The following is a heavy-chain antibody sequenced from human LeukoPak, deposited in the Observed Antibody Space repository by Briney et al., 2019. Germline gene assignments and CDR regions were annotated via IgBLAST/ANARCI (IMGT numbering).Heavy chain of an antibody. Sequence: PSETLSLTCTVSGGSISSYYWSWIRQPAGKGLEWIGRIYTSGSTNYNPSLKSRVTISVDTSENQFSLKLSSVTAADTAVYYCARGRGRYCSGGSCKKFDYWGQGTLVTVSS. CDR3: ARGRGRYCSGGSCKKFDY. CDR1: GGSISSYY. J-gene: IGHJ4*02. V-gene: IGHV4-4*07. D-gene: IGHD2-15*01. CDR2: IYTSGST.